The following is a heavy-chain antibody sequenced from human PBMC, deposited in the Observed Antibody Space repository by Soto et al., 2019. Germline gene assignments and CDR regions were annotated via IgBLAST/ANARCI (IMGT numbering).Heavy chain of an antibody. CDR3: ARRRGGGVPFDY. CDR2: ISYDGSNK. D-gene: IGHD3-16*01. Sequence: QVQLVESGGGVVQPGRSLRLSCAASGFTFSSYAMHWVRQAPGKGLEWVAVISYDGSNKYYADSVKGRFTISRDNSTNTLYLQMNSLRAEDTAVYYCARRRGGGVPFDYWGQGTLVTVSS. CDR1: GFTFSSYA. V-gene: IGHV3-30-3*01. J-gene: IGHJ4*02.